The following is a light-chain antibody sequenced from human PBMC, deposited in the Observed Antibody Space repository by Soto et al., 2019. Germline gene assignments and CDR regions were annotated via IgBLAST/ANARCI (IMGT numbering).Light chain of an antibody. CDR2: GAS. CDR1: QSVSTNI. V-gene: IGKV3-20*01. Sequence: EIVLTQSPGALSLSPGEGATLSCRASQSVSTNIFAWYQQKPGQAPRLLIYGASTRATGIPDRFSARGSGTDFPPPISRLEPEDLAVYYCQQYGGTSWTFGEGTK. CDR3: QQYGGTSWT. J-gene: IGKJ1*01.